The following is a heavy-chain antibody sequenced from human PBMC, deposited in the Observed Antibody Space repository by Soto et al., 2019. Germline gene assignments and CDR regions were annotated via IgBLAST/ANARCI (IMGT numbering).Heavy chain of an antibody. Sequence: SETLSLTCTVSGGSISSYYWSWIRQPPGKGLEWIGYIYYSGSTNYNPSLKSRVTISVDTSKNQFSLKLSSVTAADTAVYYCGRKGGCSGGSCYDFWFDPWGQGTLVTVSS. CDR1: GGSISSYY. CDR3: GRKGGCSGGSCYDFWFDP. D-gene: IGHD2-15*01. CDR2: IYYSGST. J-gene: IGHJ5*02. V-gene: IGHV4-59*01.